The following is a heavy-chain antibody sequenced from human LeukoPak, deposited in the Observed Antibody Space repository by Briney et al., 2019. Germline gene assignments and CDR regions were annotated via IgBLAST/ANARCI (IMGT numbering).Heavy chain of an antibody. D-gene: IGHD6-13*01. CDR2: ISGSGGST. V-gene: IGHV3-23*01. CDR1: GFTFSSYA. J-gene: IGHJ4*02. Sequence: GGSLRLSCAASGFTFSSYAMSWVRQAPGKGLEWVSAISGSGGSTYYADSVKGRFTISRDNSKNTLYLQMNSLRAEDTAVCYCARIGEQQLVLAYYFDYWGQGTLVTVSS. CDR3: ARIGEQQLVLAYYFDY.